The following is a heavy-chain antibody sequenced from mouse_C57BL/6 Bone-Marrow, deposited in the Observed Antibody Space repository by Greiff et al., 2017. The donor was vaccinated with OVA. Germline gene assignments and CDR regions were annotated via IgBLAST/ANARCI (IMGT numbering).Heavy chain of an antibody. CDR2: ISTGGSYT. Sequence: EVQLVESGGDLVKPGGSLKLSCAASGFTFSSYGMSWVRQSPDKRLEWVATISTGGSYTYYPDSVKGRFTISIDNAKNTLYLQISSLKSEDTAMYYCARHGWAWFAYWGQGTLVTVSA. J-gene: IGHJ3*01. CDR3: ARHGWAWFAY. CDR1: GFTFSSYG. V-gene: IGHV5-6*01. D-gene: IGHD2-2*01.